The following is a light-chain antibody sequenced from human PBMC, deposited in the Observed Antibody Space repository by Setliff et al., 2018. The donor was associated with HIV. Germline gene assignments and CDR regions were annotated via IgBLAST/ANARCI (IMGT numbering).Light chain of an antibody. CDR3: AAWDDSLTAFYV. CDR2: SNN. CDR1: SSNIGTNS. J-gene: IGLJ1*01. Sequence: SVLTQPPSASGTPGQRVTISCSGSSSNIGTNSVNWYQQLPGTAPKLLIYSNNQRPSGVPARFSDSKSGTSASLAISGLQSEDEADYYCAAWDDSLTAFYVFGTGTKVTVL. V-gene: IGLV1-44*01.